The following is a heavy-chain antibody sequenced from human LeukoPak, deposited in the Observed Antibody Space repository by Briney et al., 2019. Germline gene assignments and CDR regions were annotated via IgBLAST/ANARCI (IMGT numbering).Heavy chain of an antibody. CDR1: GFTVSSNY. V-gene: IGHV3-53*04. CDR2: IYSGGST. J-gene: IGHJ2*01. D-gene: IGHD6-13*01. Sequence: GGSLRLSCAASGFTVSSNYMSWVRQAPGKGLEWVSVIYSGGSTYYADSVKGRFTISRHNSKNTLYLQMNSLRAEDTAVYYCASDSDSSSWNNWYFDLWGRGTLVTVSS. CDR3: ASDSDSSSWNNWYFDL.